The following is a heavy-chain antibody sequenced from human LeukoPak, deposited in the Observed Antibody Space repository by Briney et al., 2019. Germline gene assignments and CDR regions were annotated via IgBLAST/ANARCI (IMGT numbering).Heavy chain of an antibody. Sequence: GRSLRLSCVVSGFTFSSYAMHWVRQAPGKGLEWVAVISYDGSNKYYADSMKGRFTISRDNSKNTLYLQMNSLRAEDTAVYYCARARSGWYLGQFDYWGQGTLVTVSS. CDR2: ISYDGSNK. CDR3: ARARSGWYLGQFDY. CDR1: GFTFSSYA. J-gene: IGHJ4*02. D-gene: IGHD6-19*01. V-gene: IGHV3-30*04.